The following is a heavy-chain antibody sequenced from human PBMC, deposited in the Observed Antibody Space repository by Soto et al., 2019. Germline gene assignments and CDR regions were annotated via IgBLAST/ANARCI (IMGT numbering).Heavy chain of an antibody. CDR1: GFTFSTYG. J-gene: IGHJ6*02. CDR3: ATDGAAGSVMEV. D-gene: IGHD6-13*01. V-gene: IGHV3-21*01. CDR2: ISSGSEYI. Sequence: EMQLVESGGGLVKPGGSLRLSCAASGFTFSTYGTNWVRQAPGKGLEWVSSISSGSEYIYYADSLKGRLTISRDNARNSLYLQLNSLRAEDTAVYYCATDGAAGSVMEVWGQGTTVTVSS.